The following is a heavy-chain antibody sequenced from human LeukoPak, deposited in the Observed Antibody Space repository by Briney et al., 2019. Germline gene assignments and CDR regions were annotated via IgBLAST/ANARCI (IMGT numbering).Heavy chain of an antibody. J-gene: IGHJ4*02. CDR3: AKDRLPETYYGSGGNDY. CDR2: ISYDGSNK. Sequence: GRSLRLSCAASGFTFSSYGMHWVRQAPGKGLEWVAVISYDGSNKYYADSVKGRFTISRDNSKNTLFLQMNSLRAEDTAVYYCAKDRLPETYYGSGGNDYWGQGTLVIVSS. V-gene: IGHV3-30*18. CDR1: GFTFSSYG. D-gene: IGHD3-10*01.